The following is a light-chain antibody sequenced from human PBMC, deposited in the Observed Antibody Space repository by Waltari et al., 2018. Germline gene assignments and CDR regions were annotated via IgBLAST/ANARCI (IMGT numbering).Light chain of an antibody. CDR3: MQRLEFPYT. Sequence: DIVMTQSPLSLPVTPGEPASISCRSSQSLLHTNGYNYLDWYLQKPGQSPQLLIYLDSNRASGVPDRFSGSGSGTNFTLKISRVEAEDVGIYYCMQRLEFPYTFGQGTRL. J-gene: IGKJ2*01. CDR1: QSLLHTNGYNY. V-gene: IGKV2-28*01. CDR2: LDS.